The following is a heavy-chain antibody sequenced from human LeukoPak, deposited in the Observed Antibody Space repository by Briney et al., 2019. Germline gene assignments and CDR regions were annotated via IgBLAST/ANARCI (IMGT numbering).Heavy chain of an antibody. Sequence: PGGPLRLSCAASGFTFISYNMNWVRQAPGKGLEWVSSISSSSAYVYYADSVKGRFTISRDNAKNSLYLQMNSLRAEDTAVYYCVHVFSTVTTGGVFDIWGQGTMVTVSS. CDR2: ISSSSAYV. J-gene: IGHJ3*02. D-gene: IGHD4-17*01. V-gene: IGHV3-21*01. CDR1: GFTFISYN. CDR3: VHVFSTVTTGGVFDI.